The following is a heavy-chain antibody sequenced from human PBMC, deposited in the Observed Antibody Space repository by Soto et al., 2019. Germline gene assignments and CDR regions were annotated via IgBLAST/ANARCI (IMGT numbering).Heavy chain of an antibody. CDR2: ISSSSSYT. CDR3: ARDRRIAGLDY. D-gene: IGHD6-6*01. V-gene: IGHV3-11*05. J-gene: IGHJ4*02. Sequence: PGGSLRLSCVASGFTFSDYYMSWIRQAPGKGLEWVSYISSSSSYTNYADSVKGRFTISRDNAKNSLYLQMNSLRAEDTAVYYCARDRRIAGLDYWGQGTLVTVSS. CDR1: GFTFSDYY.